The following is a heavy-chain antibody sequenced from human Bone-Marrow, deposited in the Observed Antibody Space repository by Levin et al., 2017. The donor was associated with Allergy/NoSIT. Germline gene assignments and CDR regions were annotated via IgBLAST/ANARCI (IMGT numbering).Heavy chain of an antibody. V-gene: IGHV4-38-2*01. CDR2: ISQSGST. CDR1: GYSISSGYS. Sequence: PSETLSLICGVSGYSISSGYSWGWIRQPPGKGLEWMGSISQSGSTHYNPSLKSRVTISLDTPKNQFSLGLSSVTAAGTAVYFCTRTLGYCSGDSCYYYFDHWGQGALVTVSS. D-gene: IGHD2-15*01. CDR3: TRTLGYCSGDSCYYYFDH. J-gene: IGHJ4*02.